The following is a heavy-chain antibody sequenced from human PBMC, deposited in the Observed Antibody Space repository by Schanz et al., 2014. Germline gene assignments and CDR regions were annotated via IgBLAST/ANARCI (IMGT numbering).Heavy chain of an antibody. CDR2: ISHDGYST. D-gene: IGHD4-17*01. V-gene: IGHV3-64*04. CDR1: GFTFSIYA. CDR3: ARKMKLGVYGGKGHDSLDI. Sequence: VQLVESGGDLVQPGGSLRLSCSASGFTFSIYAMHWVRQAPGKGLEYVSAISHDGYSTYYADSVKGRFTISRDNSKNTLYLQMNTLRAEDTAVYYCARKMKLGVYGGKGHDSLDIWGQGTMVTVSP. J-gene: IGHJ3*02.